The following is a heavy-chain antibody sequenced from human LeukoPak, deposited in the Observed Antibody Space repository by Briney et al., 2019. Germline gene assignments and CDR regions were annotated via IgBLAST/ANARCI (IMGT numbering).Heavy chain of an antibody. CDR1: GDSISIGNYY. CDR3: AREYRGYCSGGSCYGWFDP. D-gene: IGHD2-15*01. V-gene: IGHV4-31*03. Sequence: SETLSLTCTVSGDSISIGNYYWSWIRQHPGKGLEWIGYIYYSGSTYYNPSLKSRVTISMDTSKNQFSLKLNSVSAADTAVYYCAREYRGYCSGGSCYGWFDPWGQGTLVTVSS. CDR2: IYYSGST. J-gene: IGHJ5*02.